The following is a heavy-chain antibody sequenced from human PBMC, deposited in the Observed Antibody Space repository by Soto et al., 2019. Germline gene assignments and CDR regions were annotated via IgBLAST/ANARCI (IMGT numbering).Heavy chain of an antibody. Sequence: EVQLVESGGVVVQPGGSLRLSCAASGFTFDDYTMHWVRQAPGKGLEWVSLISWDGGSTYYADSVKGRFTISRDNSKNSLYLQMNSLRTEDTALYYCAKDSSPISDYYYYYGMDVWGRGTTVTVSS. CDR3: AKDSSPISDYYYYYGMDV. V-gene: IGHV3-43*01. D-gene: IGHD6-13*01. CDR1: GFTFDDYT. CDR2: ISWDGGST. J-gene: IGHJ6*01.